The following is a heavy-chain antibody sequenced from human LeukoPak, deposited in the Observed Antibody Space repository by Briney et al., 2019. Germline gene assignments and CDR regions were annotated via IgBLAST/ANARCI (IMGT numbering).Heavy chain of an antibody. CDR2: INPNTGDT. J-gene: IGHJ4*02. Sequence: ASVTVSCKASGYTFTAYYMHWVRQAPGQGLEWMGWINPNTGDTNYAQKFQVRVAMTRDTSIITAYMELSRLSSDDTAVYYCARGDSSAWYYFDYWGQGALVTVSS. D-gene: IGHD6-19*01. CDR3: ARGDSSAWYYFDY. V-gene: IGHV1-2*02. CDR1: GYTFTAYY.